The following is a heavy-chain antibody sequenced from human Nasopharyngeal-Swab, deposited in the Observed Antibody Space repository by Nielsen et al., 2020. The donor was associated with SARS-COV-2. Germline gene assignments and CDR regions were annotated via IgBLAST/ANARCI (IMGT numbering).Heavy chain of an antibody. J-gene: IGHJ4*01. Sequence: GGSLRLSCAASGFTFSSYWMHWVRQAPGKGLAWVSRIDSDGSSTIYADSVKGRFTISRDNAKNTLYLQMNSLRAEDTAVYYCARATNLGGSLWVPDYWGHGTLVTVSS. D-gene: IGHD5-12*01. CDR3: ARATNLGGSLWVPDY. CDR2: IDSDGSST. CDR1: GFTFSSYW. V-gene: IGHV3-74*01.